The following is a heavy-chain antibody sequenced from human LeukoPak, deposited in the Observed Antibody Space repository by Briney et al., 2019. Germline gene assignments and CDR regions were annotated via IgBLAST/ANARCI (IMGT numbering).Heavy chain of an antibody. CDR1: GFTFTNTA. J-gene: IGHJ5*02. Sequence: ASVKVSCKASGFTFTNTAVQWVRQARGHRLEWIGWIVVGSGNTNYAQNFQGRVTITRDITTSTAYMELSSLRFDDTAVYYCAAGNTVTLSWGQGTLLAVSS. CDR2: IVVGSGNT. V-gene: IGHV1-58*01. CDR3: AAGNTVTLS. D-gene: IGHD4-23*01.